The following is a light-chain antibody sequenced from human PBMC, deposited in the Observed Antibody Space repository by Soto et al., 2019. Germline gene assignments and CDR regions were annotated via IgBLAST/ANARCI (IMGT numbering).Light chain of an antibody. V-gene: IGLV2-14*03. Sequence: QSALTQPPSVSGAPGQRVTISCTGSSTDIGADNYVHWYQHHPGKAPKLLIYDVSNRPSGVSNRFSGSKSGNTASLTISGLQPEDEADYYCCSYTTSNTRQIVFGTGTKVTVL. J-gene: IGLJ1*01. CDR2: DVS. CDR1: STDIGADNY. CDR3: CSYTTSNTRQIV.